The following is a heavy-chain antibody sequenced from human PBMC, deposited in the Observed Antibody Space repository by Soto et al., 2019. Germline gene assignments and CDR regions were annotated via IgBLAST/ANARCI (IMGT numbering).Heavy chain of an antibody. CDR2: MNPTDGDT. J-gene: IGHJ4*02. CDR3: ASENWSYVD. CDR1: GYTFTNY. V-gene: IGHV1-2*02. D-gene: IGHD1-26*01. Sequence: QAQLVQSGAEAKRPGTSVKVSCKVSGYTFTNYFHWIRQAPGQGLEWMGWMNPTDGDTEYARKLQGRVALTRDTSITTAYMGLSSLRSDETAVYYCASENWSYVDWGQGKLVNASS.